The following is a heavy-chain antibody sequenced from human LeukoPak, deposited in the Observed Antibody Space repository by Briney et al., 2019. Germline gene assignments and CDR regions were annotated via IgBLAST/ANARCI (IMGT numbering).Heavy chain of an antibody. CDR3: AGSLTGYYYYFDY. D-gene: IGHD3-9*01. V-gene: IGHV4-61*01. CDR2: IYHSGST. J-gene: IGHJ4*02. CDR1: GGSVSSGSYY. Sequence: SETLSLTCTVSGGSVSSGSYYWSWIRQPPGKGLEWIGYIYHSGSTNYNPSLKSRVTISVDTSKNQFSLKLSSVTAADTAVYYCAGSLTGYYYYFDYWGQGTLVTVSS.